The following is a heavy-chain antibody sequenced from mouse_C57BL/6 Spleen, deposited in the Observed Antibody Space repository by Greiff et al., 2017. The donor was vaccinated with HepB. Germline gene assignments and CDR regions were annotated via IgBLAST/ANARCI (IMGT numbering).Heavy chain of an antibody. V-gene: IGHV1-52*01. CDR2: IDPSDSET. Sequence: VQLQQSGAELVRPGSSVKLSCKASGYTFTSYWMHWVKQRPIQGLEWIGNIDPSDSETHYNQKFKDKATLTVDKSSSTAYMQLSSLTSEDSAVYYCARMRLGQYYFDYWGQGTTLTVSS. J-gene: IGHJ2*01. CDR3: ARMRLGQYYFDY. D-gene: IGHD3-2*02. CDR1: GYTFTSYW.